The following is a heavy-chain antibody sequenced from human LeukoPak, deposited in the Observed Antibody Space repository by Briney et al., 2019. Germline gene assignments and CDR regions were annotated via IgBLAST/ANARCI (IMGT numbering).Heavy chain of an antibody. CDR1: GFTFSSYS. J-gene: IGHJ6*02. D-gene: IGHD6-19*01. V-gene: IGHV3-21*01. CDR3: ATLAVAKYYYYGMDV. Sequence: GGSLRLSCAASGFTFSSYSMNWVRQAPGKGLEWVSAISSSSSYIYYADSVKGRFTISRDNAKNSLYLQMNSPRAEDKAVYYCATLAVAKYYYYGMDVWGQGTTVTVSS. CDR2: ISSSSSYI.